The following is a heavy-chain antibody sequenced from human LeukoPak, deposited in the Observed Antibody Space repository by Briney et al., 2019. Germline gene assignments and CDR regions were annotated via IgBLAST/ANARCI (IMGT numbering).Heavy chain of an antibody. J-gene: IGHJ6*03. CDR3: ARETSQKGAHYMDV. D-gene: IGHD3-16*01. V-gene: IGHV4-59*01. CDR2: IYYSGST. CDR1: GGSISSYY. Sequence: PLETLSLTCTVSGGSISSYYWSWIRQPPGKGLEWIGYIYYSGSTNYNPSLKSRVTISVHTSKNQFSLKLRSVTAADTAVYYCARETSQKGAHYMDVWGKGTTVAISS.